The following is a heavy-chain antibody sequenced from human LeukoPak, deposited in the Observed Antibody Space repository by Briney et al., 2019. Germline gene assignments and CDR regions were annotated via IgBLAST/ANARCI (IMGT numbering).Heavy chain of an antibody. D-gene: IGHD2-8*01. CDR2: IYYSGST. CDR3: ARVMVVTHGNWFDP. CDR1: GGSISSYY. Sequence: PSETLSLTCTVSGGSISSYYWSWIRQPPGKGLEWIGYIYYSGSTNYDPSLKSRVTISVDTSKNQFSLKLSSVTAADTAVYYCARVMVVTHGNWFDPWGQGTLVTVSS. J-gene: IGHJ5*02. V-gene: IGHV4-59*01.